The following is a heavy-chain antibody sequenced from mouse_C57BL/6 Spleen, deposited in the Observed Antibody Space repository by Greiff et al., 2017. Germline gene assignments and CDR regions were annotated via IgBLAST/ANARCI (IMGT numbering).Heavy chain of an antibody. Sequence: VKLMESGAELVRPGASVKLSCKASGYTFTDYYINWVKQRPGQGLEWIARIYPGSGNTYYNEKFKGKATLTAEKSSSTAYMQLSSLTSEDSAVYFCARSSYYYGSSSGFAYWGQGTLVTVSA. CDR1: GYTFTDYY. CDR2: IYPGSGNT. CDR3: ARSSYYYGSSSGFAY. V-gene: IGHV1-76*01. J-gene: IGHJ3*01. D-gene: IGHD1-1*01.